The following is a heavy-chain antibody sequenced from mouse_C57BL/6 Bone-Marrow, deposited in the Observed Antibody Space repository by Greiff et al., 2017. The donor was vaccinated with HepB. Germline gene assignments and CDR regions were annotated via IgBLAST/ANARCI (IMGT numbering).Heavy chain of an antibody. CDR3: ARSYYGSSYDYWYFDV. CDR2: IYIGNGYT. D-gene: IGHD1-1*01. J-gene: IGHJ1*03. V-gene: IGHV1-58*01. CDR1: GYTFTSYG. Sequence: VQLKQSGAELVRPGSSVKMSCKTSGYTFTSYGINWVKQRPGQGLEWIGYIYIGNGYTEYNEKFKGKATLTSDTSSSTAYMQLSSLTSEDSAIYFCARSYYGSSYDYWYFDVWGTGTTVTVSS.